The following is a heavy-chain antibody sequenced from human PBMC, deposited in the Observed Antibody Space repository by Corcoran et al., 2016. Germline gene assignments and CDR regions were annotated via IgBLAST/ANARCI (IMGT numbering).Heavy chain of an antibody. CDR2: IRSKAYGGKT. J-gene: IGHJ6*02. CDR1: GFTFGDYA. CDR3: TIDQSYYDDSIGYFGIDV. D-gene: IGHD3-22*01. Sequence: EVQLVESGGGLVKPGRSLRLSCTASGFTFGDYAMSWFRQAPGKGLEWVGFIRSKAYGGKTEYAASVKGRFTISRDDSKSIAYLQMNSLKTEYTAGYYGTIDQSYYDDSIGYFGIDVWGQGTPVTVSS. V-gene: IGHV3-49*05.